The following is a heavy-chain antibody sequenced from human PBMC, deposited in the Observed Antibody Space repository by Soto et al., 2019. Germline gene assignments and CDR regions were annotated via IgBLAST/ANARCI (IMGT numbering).Heavy chain of an antibody. CDR1: GYTFTSYG. J-gene: IGHJ6*03. D-gene: IGHD3-3*01. Sequence: ASVKVSCKASGYTFTSYGISWVRQAPGQGLEWMGWISAYNGNTNYAQKLQGRVTMTTDTSTSTAYKELRSLRSDDTAVFYCEREGFGTFFGVVIHHYYYYYMDVWGKGTTVTVSS. V-gene: IGHV1-18*01. CDR2: ISAYNGNT. CDR3: EREGFGTFFGVVIHHYYYYYMDV.